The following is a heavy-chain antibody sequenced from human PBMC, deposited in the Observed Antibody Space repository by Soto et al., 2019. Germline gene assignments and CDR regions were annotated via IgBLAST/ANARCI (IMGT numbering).Heavy chain of an antibody. CDR1: GGSISSRTFW. CDR2: MYYSGSS. D-gene: IGHD4-4*01. J-gene: IGHJ4*02. V-gene: IGHV4-39*01. Sequence: QLQLQESGPGLVKPSETLSLTCSVSGGSISSRTFWWAWIRQPPGKGLEWIGDMYYSGSSYSSPSLKSLVTLSGDTFKNQLSLKLNSVTAADTAVYYCAIHPRDDYNYGGSGIFDYWGQGTLVTVSS. CDR3: AIHPRDDYNYGGSGIFDY.